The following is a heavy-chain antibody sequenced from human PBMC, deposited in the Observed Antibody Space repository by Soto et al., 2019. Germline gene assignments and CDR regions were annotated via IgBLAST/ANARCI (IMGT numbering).Heavy chain of an antibody. CDR2: IYYSGST. V-gene: IGHV4-30-4*01. J-gene: IGHJ4*02. CDR1: GGSISSGDYY. CDR3: VREGPPLTGSYFDY. D-gene: IGHD7-27*01. Sequence: PSETLSLTCTVSGGSISSGDYYWSWIRQPPGKGLEWIGYIYYSGSTYYNPSLKSRVSISVDTSKNQFSLKLSSVTAADTAVYYCVREGPPLTGSYFDYWGQGTLVTVSS.